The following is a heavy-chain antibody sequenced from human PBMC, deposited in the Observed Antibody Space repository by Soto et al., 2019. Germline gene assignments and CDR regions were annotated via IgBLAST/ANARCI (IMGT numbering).Heavy chain of an antibody. CDR2: ISAYNGNT. Sequence: GASVKVSCKASGYTFTSYGISWVRQAPGQGLEWMGWISAYNGNTNYAQKLQGRVTMTTDTSTSTAYMELRSLRSDDTAVYYCAFFMLDYRPNSFVFWCPGILVTLSS. V-gene: IGHV1-18*01. CDR1: GYTFTSYG. CDR3: AFFMLDYRPNSFVF. J-gene: IGHJ5*01. D-gene: IGHD3-16*01.